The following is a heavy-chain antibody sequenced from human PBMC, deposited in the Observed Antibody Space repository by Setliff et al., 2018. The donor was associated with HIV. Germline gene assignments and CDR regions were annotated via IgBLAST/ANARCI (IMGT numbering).Heavy chain of an antibody. CDR3: ARRGIVVVPAGAFDI. V-gene: IGHV5-51*01. D-gene: IGHD2-2*01. CDR2: IYPADSDT. CDR1: GYSFTSYW. J-gene: IGHJ3*02. Sequence: GESLKISCKGSGYSFTSYWIGWVRQMPGKGLEWMGIIYPADSDTRYSPSFQGQVTISADMSSSTAYLQWSSLKASDTAMYYCARRGIVVVPAGAFDIWGQGTMVTVS.